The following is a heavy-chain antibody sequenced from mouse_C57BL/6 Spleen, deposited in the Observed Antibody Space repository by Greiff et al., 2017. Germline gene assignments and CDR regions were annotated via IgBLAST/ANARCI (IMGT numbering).Heavy chain of an antibody. J-gene: IGHJ2*01. CDR3: TREGSFGDGSYYFDY. V-gene: IGHV5-9-1*02. D-gene: IGHD6-1*01. CDR2: ISSGGDYI. CDR1: GFTFSSYA. Sequence: EVKLMESGEGLVKPGGSLKLSCAASGFTFSSYAMSWVRQTPEKRLEWVAYISSGGDYIYYADPVKGRFTISRDNARNTLYLQMSSLKSEDTAMYYCTREGSFGDGSYYFDYWGQGTTLTVSS.